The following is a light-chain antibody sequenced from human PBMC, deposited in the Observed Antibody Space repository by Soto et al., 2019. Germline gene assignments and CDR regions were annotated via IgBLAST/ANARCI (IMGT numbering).Light chain of an antibody. J-gene: IGKJ4*01. CDR1: QSLLHTNGYNY. V-gene: IGKV2-28*01. Sequence: DIVMTQSPLSLPVTPGEPASISCRSSQSLLHTNGYNYLDWYLQKSGQSPQLLIYLGSNRASEVPDRFSGNGSGTDFTLKSSRVEAEDVGVYYCLQTLQTPLTFGGGTKVEIK. CDR2: LGS. CDR3: LQTLQTPLT.